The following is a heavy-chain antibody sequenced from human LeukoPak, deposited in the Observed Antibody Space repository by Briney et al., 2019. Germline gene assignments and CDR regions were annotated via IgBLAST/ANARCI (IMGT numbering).Heavy chain of an antibody. CDR2: IYYSGST. V-gene: IGHV4-59*08. Sequence: PSETLSLTCTVSGGSISSYYWSWIRQPPGKGLEWIGYIYYSGSTNYNPSLKSRVTISPDTSKNQFSLKLSSVTAADTAVYYCARTWTPGGDAFDIWGQGTMVIVSS. CDR3: ARTWTPGGDAFDI. D-gene: IGHD3/OR15-3a*01. CDR1: GGSISSYY. J-gene: IGHJ3*02.